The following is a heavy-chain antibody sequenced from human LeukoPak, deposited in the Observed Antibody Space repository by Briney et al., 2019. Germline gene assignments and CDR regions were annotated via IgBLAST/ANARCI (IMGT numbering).Heavy chain of an antibody. D-gene: IGHD6-6*01. V-gene: IGHV3-48*02. CDR2: ISSSGSTL. Sequence: GGSLRLSCAASGFTFSSYSMNWVRQAPGKGLEWVSYISSSGSTLHYADPVKGRFTISRVSAKSSLYLQLNSLRDEDTAVYYCAREYSSSSGKALDYWGQGTLVTVSS. J-gene: IGHJ4*02. CDR3: AREYSSSSGKALDY. CDR1: GFTFSSYS.